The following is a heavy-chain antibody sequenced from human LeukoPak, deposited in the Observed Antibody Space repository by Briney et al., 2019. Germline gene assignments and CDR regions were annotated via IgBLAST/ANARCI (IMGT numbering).Heavy chain of an antibody. J-gene: IGHJ4*02. Sequence: GGSLRLSCAASGFTVSNNYMNWVRQAPGRGLEWVSVIYSGGSTYYADSVKGRFTISRHNSNNTLYLQMNSLRDEDTAVYYCARETKYGGYSYGFLDYWGQGTPVTVSS. CDR2: IYSGGST. CDR3: ARETKYGGYSYGFLDY. CDR1: GFTVSNNY. D-gene: IGHD5-18*01. V-gene: IGHV3-53*04.